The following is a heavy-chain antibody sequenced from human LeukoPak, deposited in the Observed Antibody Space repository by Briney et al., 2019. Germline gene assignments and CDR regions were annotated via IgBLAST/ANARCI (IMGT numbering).Heavy chain of an antibody. J-gene: IGHJ5*02. CDR1: GGSISSYY. CDR2: IYYSGST. Sequence: SETLSLTCTVSGGSISSYYWSWIRQPPGKGLEWIGYIYYSGSTNYNPSLKSRVTISVDTSKNQFPLKLSSVTAADTAVYYCAREGYCSGGSCQNWFDPWGQGTLVTVS. V-gene: IGHV4-59*01. CDR3: AREGYCSGGSCQNWFDP. D-gene: IGHD2-15*01.